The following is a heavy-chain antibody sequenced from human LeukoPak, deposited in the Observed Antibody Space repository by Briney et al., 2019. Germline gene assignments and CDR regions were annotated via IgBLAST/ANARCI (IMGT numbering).Heavy chain of an antibody. CDR3: ARDEGYYGSGSYYSGAFDI. CDR2: IIPILGIA. CDR1: GGTFSSYA. Sequence: ASVKVSCKASGGTFSSYAISWVRQAPGQGLEWMGRIIPILGIANYAQKFQGRVTITADKSTSTAYMELSSLRSEDTAVYYCARDEGYYGSGSYYSGAFDIWGQGTMVTVSS. J-gene: IGHJ3*02. D-gene: IGHD3-10*01. V-gene: IGHV1-69*04.